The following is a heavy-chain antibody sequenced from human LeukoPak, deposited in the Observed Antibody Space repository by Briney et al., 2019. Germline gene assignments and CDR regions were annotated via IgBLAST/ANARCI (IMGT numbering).Heavy chain of an antibody. Sequence: GSLRLSCAASGFTFSNAWMSWVRQPPGKGLEWIGEINHSGSTNYNPSLKSRVTMSVDTSKNQFSLNLRSVTAADTAVFYCARHRRLVQRWLQLGFDPWGQGTLVTVSS. V-gene: IGHV4-34*01. D-gene: IGHD5-24*01. CDR2: INHSGST. CDR1: GFTFSNAW. J-gene: IGHJ5*02. CDR3: ARHRRLVQRWLQLGFDP.